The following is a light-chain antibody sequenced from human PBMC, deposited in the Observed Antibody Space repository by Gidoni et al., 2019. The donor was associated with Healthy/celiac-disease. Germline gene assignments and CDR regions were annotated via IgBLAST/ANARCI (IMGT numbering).Light chain of an antibody. Sequence: DIQLTQSPYSLSASVGDRVPITRRASQSISSYLYWYQQKPGNAPKLLIYAASSLQSGVPARFSGSGSGTDFTLTISSLQPEDFATYYCQQCYSTSFTFGQGTRLEIK. J-gene: IGKJ5*01. CDR2: AAS. CDR3: QQCYSTSFT. V-gene: IGKV1-39*01. CDR1: QSISSY.